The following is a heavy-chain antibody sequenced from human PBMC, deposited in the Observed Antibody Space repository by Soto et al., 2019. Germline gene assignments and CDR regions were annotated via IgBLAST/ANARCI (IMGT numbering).Heavy chain of an antibody. CDR3: AHSLGEDWFDP. CDR2: IYWDDDK. CDR1: GFSLTTSGVG. V-gene: IGHV2-5*02. D-gene: IGHD3-16*01. J-gene: IGHJ5*02. Sequence: QITLKESGPTLVKSTQTLTLTCTFSGFSLTTSGVGVGWIRQPPGKALEWLALIYWDDDKRYSPSLKSRLTITKDTSKNQLVLMMTTMDPVDPATYYRAHSLGEDWFDPWGQGTLVTVSS.